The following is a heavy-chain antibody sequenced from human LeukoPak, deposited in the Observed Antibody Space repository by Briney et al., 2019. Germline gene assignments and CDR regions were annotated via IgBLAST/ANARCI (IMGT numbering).Heavy chain of an antibody. CDR1: GFTFSSYA. CDR2: ISGSGGST. Sequence: GGSLRLSCAASGFTFSSYAMSWVRQAPGKGLEWVSAISGSGGSTYYADSVKGRFTISRDNSKNSLYLQMNSLRTEDTALYHCARGILIDYSFYYMDVWGKGTTVTISS. V-gene: IGHV3-23*01. D-gene: IGHD3-9*01. J-gene: IGHJ6*03. CDR3: ARGILIDYSFYYMDV.